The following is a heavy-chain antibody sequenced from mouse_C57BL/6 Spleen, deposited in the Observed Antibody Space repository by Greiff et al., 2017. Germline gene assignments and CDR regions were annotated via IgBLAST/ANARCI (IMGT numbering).Heavy chain of an antibody. Sequence: VQLQQSGAELVKPGASVKLSCTASGFNIKDYYMHWVKQRTEQGLEWIGRIDPEDGETKYATKFQGKATITADTSSNTAYLQLSSLTSEDTAVYYCARDPRYYGSSYGYFDVRGTGTTVTVSS. J-gene: IGHJ1*03. CDR2: IDPEDGET. V-gene: IGHV14-2*01. CDR1: GFNIKDYY. CDR3: ARDPRYYGSSYGYFDV. D-gene: IGHD1-1*01.